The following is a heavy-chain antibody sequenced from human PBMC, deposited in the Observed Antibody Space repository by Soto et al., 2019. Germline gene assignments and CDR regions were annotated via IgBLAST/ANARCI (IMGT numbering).Heavy chain of an antibody. Sequence: LRLSCAASRFTVSIYVMGWVRQAPGKGLEWVSSISASGASTYYADSVKGRFTISRDDSRNTLYLQMNSLRAEDTATYYCAKNSGGPNTNFDYWGQGTLVTVSS. V-gene: IGHV3-23*01. D-gene: IGHD2-15*01. J-gene: IGHJ4*02. CDR3: AKNSGGPNTNFDY. CDR1: RFTVSIYV. CDR2: ISASGAST.